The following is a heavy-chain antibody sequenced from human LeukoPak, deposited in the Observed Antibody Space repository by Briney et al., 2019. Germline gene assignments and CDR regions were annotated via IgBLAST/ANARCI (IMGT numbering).Heavy chain of an antibody. CDR3: ARAGVYYYDSSGYYRY. J-gene: IGHJ4*02. V-gene: IGHV1-46*01. CDR2: INPSGGST. CDR1: GYTFTSYY. Sequence: ASVKVSGKASGYTFTSYYMHWVRQAPGQGLEWRGIINPSGGSTSYAQKFQGRVTMTRDMSTSTVYMELSSLRSDDTAVYYCARAGVYYYDSSGYYRYWGQGTLVTVSS. D-gene: IGHD3-22*01.